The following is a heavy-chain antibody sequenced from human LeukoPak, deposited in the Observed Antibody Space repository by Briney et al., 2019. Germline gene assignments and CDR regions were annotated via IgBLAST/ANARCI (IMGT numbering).Heavy chain of an antibody. D-gene: IGHD2-15*01. Sequence: GRSLRLSCAGAGFTFSSYGMHWVRQAPGKVLEWVAVISYDGSNKYYEDSVKGRFTISRDNSKKTLYLQMNRLRAEDTAVYYCAKDGRDCSGGSCSSHYYSSGMDVWGPGTTVTVSS. J-gene: IGHJ6*02. V-gene: IGHV3-30*18. CDR1: GFTFSSYG. CDR2: ISYDGSNK. CDR3: AKDGRDCSGGSCSSHYYSSGMDV.